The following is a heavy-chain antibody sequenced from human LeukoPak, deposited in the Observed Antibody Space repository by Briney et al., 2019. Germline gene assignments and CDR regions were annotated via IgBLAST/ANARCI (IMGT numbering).Heavy chain of an antibody. Sequence: ASVKVSCKASGYTFTSYGISWVRQAPGQGLEWMGWISAYNGNTNYAQKLQGRVTMTTDTSTGTAYMELRSLRSDDTAVYYCARVVAAAGPPDYWGQGTLVTVSS. D-gene: IGHD6-13*01. J-gene: IGHJ4*02. V-gene: IGHV1-18*01. CDR3: ARVVAAAGPPDY. CDR1: GYTFTSYG. CDR2: ISAYNGNT.